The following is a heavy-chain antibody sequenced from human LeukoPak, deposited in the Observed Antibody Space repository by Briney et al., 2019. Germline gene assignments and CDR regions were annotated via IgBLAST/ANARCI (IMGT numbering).Heavy chain of an antibody. D-gene: IGHD4-11*01. J-gene: IGHJ4*02. CDR3: ARDSNLDY. V-gene: IGHV3-23*01. CDR1: GFPFSTYA. CDR2: ITGSGGFT. Sequence: PGGSLRLSCAASGFPFSTYAMNWVRQAPGKGLEWVSVITGSGGFTQYADSVKGRFTISRDNSKNTLYLQMNSLRAEDTAVYYCARDSNLDYWGQGTLVTVSS.